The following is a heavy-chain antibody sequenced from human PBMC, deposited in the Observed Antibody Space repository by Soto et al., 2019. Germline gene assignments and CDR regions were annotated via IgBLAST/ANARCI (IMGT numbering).Heavy chain of an antibody. CDR1: GFTFSSYS. J-gene: IGHJ4*02. CDR2: ISGSSSTI. Sequence: PGGSLRLSCAAAGFTFSSYSMNWVRQAPGKGLEWVSYISGSSSTIYYADSVKGRFTISRDNAKASLYLQMSSLRDEDTAVYYCAGRIGKADYWGRGTLVTVSS. CDR3: AGRIGKADY. D-gene: IGHD2-15*01. V-gene: IGHV3-48*02.